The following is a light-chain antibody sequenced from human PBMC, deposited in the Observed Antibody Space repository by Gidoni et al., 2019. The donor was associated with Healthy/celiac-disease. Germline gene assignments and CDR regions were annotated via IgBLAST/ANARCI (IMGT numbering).Light chain of an antibody. Sequence: EIVLTQSPGTLSLSPGERATPSCRASQSVSSSYLAWYQQKPGQDPRLHISGSSRRATGIPDSFSGSGSGTDFTLTSMRLEPEDFAVYYRHQYGSSYTFXQXTKLEIK. CDR2: GSS. V-gene: IGKV3-20*01. CDR3: HQYGSSYT. J-gene: IGKJ2*01. CDR1: QSVSSSY.